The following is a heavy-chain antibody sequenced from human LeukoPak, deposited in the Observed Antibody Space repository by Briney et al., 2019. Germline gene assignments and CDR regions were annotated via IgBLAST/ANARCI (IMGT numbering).Heavy chain of an antibody. CDR1: GFTFRSFW. Sequence: GGSLRLSCAASGFTFRSFWMTWVRQAPGRGLEWVADINEDGNEKYYVDSVKGRFTISRDNSQNSLYLQMSSLRVEDTAVYYRARDPLRRFDSWGQGTLVTVSS. J-gene: IGHJ4*02. V-gene: IGHV3-7*01. D-gene: IGHD3-16*01. CDR3: ARDPLRRFDS. CDR2: INEDGNEK.